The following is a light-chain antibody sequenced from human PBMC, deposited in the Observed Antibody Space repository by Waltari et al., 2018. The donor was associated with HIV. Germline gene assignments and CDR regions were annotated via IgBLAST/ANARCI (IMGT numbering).Light chain of an antibody. J-gene: IGLJ1*01. Sequence: QPVLTQPLSASETPGHSLNISCSGGNSHIGRTFVFWYQQVTDMAPKLIVYRNDQRPSGVSDRFSGSRSGTSASLVISGLRAEDEAHYYCASWDDGLRGHVFGSGTTVFV. CDR2: RND. CDR3: ASWDDGLRGHV. V-gene: IGLV1-47*01. CDR1: NSHIGRTF.